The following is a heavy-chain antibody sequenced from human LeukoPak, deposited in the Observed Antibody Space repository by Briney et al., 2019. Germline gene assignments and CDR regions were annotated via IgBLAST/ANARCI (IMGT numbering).Heavy chain of an antibody. V-gene: IGHV1-69*13. CDR1: GGTSSSYA. CDR2: IIPIFGTA. J-gene: IGHJ4*02. Sequence: SVKVSCKASGGTSSSYAISWVRQAPGQGLEWMGGIIPIFGTANYAQKFQGRVTITADESTSTAYMELSSLRSEDTAVYYCASGVVVVAATLFDYWGQGTLVTVSS. CDR3: ASGVVVVAATLFDY. D-gene: IGHD2-15*01.